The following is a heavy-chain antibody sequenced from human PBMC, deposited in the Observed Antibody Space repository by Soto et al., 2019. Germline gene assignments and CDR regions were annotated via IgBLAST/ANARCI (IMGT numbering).Heavy chain of an antibody. J-gene: IGHJ3*02. CDR3: AREGGGYCSSTSCYRGVGSDAFDI. CDR2: INAGNGNT. D-gene: IGHD2-2*01. CDR1: GYTFTSYA. V-gene: IGHV1-3*01. Sequence: QVQLVQSGAEVKKPGASVKVSCKASGYTFTSYAMHWVRQAPGQRLEWMGWINAGNGNTRYSQKFQGRVTITRDTSESTAYMELSSLRSEDTAVYYCAREGGGYCSSTSCYRGVGSDAFDIWGQGTMVTVSS.